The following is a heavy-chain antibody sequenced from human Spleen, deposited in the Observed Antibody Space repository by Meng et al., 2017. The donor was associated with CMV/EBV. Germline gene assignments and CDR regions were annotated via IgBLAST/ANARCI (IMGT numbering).Heavy chain of an antibody. V-gene: IGHV1-2*02. Sequence: SGYTFTDYYRHWVRQAPGQGLEWMGWSNPNSGGTNYAQKFRGRVTMTRDTSISTAYMELSRLRSDDTAVYFCARRFTISGGVITSLAYWGQGTLVTVSS. J-gene: IGHJ4*02. CDR2: SNPNSGGT. CDR1: GYTFTDYY. D-gene: IGHD3-3*01. CDR3: ARRFTISGGVITSLAY.